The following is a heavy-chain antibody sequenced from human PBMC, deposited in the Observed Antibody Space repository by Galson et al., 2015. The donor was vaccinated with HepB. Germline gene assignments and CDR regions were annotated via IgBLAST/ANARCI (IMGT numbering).Heavy chain of an antibody. V-gene: IGHV2-5*02. Sequence: PALVKPTQTLTLTCTFSGFSLSASGVGVGWIRQPPGKALEWLALIYWDDDKRYSPSLKSRLTITKDTSKNQVVLTMTNMDPVDTATYYCAHRLEEAVGATSADAFDIWGQGTMVTVSS. CDR1: GFSLSASGVG. J-gene: IGHJ3*02. CDR2: IYWDDDK. CDR3: AHRLEEAVGATSADAFDI. D-gene: IGHD1-26*01.